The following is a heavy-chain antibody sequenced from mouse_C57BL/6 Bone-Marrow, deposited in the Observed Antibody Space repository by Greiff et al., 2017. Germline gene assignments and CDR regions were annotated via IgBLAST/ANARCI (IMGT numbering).Heavy chain of an antibody. J-gene: IGHJ1*03. CDR3: ARPYGSLYWYFDV. CDR1: GYTFTSYW. V-gene: IGHV1-69*01. CDR2: IDPSDSYT. Sequence: QVQLQQPGAELVMPGASVKLSCKASGYTFTSYWMHWVKQRPGQGLGWIGEIDPSDSYTNYNQKFKGKSTLTVDKSSSTAYMQLSSLTSEDSAVYYCARPYGSLYWYFDVWGTGTTVTVSS. D-gene: IGHD1-1*01.